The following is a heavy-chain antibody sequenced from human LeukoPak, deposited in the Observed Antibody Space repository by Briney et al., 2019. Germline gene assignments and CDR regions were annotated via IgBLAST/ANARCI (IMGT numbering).Heavy chain of an antibody. D-gene: IGHD4-11*01. V-gene: IGHV3-30-3*01. J-gene: IGHJ6*02. CDR1: GFTFSSYA. CDR2: ISYDGSNK. Sequence: GGSLRLSCAASGFTFSSYATHWVRQAPGKGLEWVAVISYDGSNKYYADSVKGRFTISRDNSKNTLYLQMNSLRAEDTAVYYCARDQLTTVTTSHYYYGMDVWGQGTTVTVSS. CDR3: ARDQLTTVTTSHYYYGMDV.